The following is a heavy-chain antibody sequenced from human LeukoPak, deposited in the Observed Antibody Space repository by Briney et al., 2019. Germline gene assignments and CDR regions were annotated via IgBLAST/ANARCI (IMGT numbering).Heavy chain of an antibody. CDR2: INPSGGST. J-gene: IGHJ3*02. Sequence: ASVKVSCKASGYTFTSYYMHWLRQAPGQGLEWMGIINPSGGSTSYAQKFQGRVTMTRDTSTSTVYMELSSLRSEDTAVYYCARDGITGTLIYAFDIWGQGTMVTVSS. CDR3: ARDGITGTLIYAFDI. D-gene: IGHD1-20*01. CDR1: GYTFTSYY. V-gene: IGHV1-46*01.